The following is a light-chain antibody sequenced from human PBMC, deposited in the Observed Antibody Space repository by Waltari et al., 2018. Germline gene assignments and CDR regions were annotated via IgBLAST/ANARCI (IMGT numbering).Light chain of an antibody. CDR2: GAS. CDR1: QSVSRT. J-gene: IGKJ1*01. CDR3: QHYVRLPVT. V-gene: IGKV3-20*01. Sequence: IVFTQSPGTLSLSPGERATLSCRASQSVSRTLALYQQKPGQAPRLLIYGASTRAAGIPDRFSGSGSGTDFSLTISRLEPEDFAVYYCQHYVRLPVTFGQGTKVEIK.